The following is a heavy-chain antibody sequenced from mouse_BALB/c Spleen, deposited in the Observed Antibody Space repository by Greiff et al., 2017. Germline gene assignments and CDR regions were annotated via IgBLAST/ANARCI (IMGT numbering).Heavy chain of an antibody. CDR2: ISYDGSN. V-gene: IGHV3-6*02. J-gene: IGHJ4*01. CDR1: GYSITSGYY. D-gene: IGHD1-1*02. CDR3: ARDNGGTMDY. Sequence: VQLKQSGPGLVKPSQSLSLTCSVTGYSITSGYYWNWIRQFPGNKLEWMGYISYDGSNNYNPSLKNRISITRDTSKNQFFLKLNSVTTEDTATYYCARDNGGTMDYWGQGTSVTVSS.